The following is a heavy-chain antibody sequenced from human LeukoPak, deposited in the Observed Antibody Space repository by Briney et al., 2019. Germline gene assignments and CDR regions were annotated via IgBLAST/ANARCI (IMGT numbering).Heavy chain of an antibody. CDR2: ISYDGSNK. J-gene: IGHJ4*02. Sequence: PGRSLRLSCAASGFTFSSYGMHWVRQAPGKGLEWVAVISYDGSNKYYADSVKGRFTISRDNSKNMLYLQMNSLRAEDTAVYYCAKDAPKLGRAVGYWGQGTLVTVSS. CDR1: GFTFSSYG. V-gene: IGHV3-30*18. CDR3: AKDAPKLGRAVGY. D-gene: IGHD7-27*01.